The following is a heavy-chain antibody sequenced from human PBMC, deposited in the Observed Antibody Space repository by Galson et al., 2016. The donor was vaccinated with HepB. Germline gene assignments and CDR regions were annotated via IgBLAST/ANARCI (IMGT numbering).Heavy chain of an antibody. J-gene: IGHJ6*02. CDR3: VKSSEGLLRYSGMDV. V-gene: IGHV3-21*01. D-gene: IGHD2/OR15-2a*01. CDR2: TGTGNGYK. CDR1: GFTFGTYS. Sequence: SLRLSCAASGFTFGTYSMSWVRQAPGRGLEWVSSTGTGNGYKYYADSVKGRVTISRDDAKNSLYLQMDSLRAEDTAIYYCVKSSEGLLRYSGMDVWGQGTTVTVSS.